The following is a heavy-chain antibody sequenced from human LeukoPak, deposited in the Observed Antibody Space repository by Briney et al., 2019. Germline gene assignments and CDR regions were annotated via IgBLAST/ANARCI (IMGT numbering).Heavy chain of an antibody. Sequence: TSETLSLTCTVSGGSISTSRHYWGWIRRPPGKGLEWIGSIYYSENTYTYYNPCLKSRVTRSVDTSKHPCSLKLRSVTAADTAVYYCARHGEWLVLDKWFDPWGQGTLVTVSS. CDR2: IYYSENTYT. CDR3: ARHGEWLVLDKWFDP. CDR1: GGSISTSRHY. V-gene: IGHV4-39*01. D-gene: IGHD6-19*01. J-gene: IGHJ5*02.